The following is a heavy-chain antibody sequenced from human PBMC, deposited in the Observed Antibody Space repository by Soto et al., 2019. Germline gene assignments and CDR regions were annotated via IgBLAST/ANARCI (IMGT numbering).Heavy chain of an antibody. CDR3: AGIYSGSPGGTLRY. Sequence: QVQLQESGPGLVKPSQTLSLTCTVSGGSISSGGYYWSWIRQHPGKGLEWIGDIYYSGSTYYNPSIKSRVNISVDTSKNQFSLKLSSVAAADTAVYYCAGIYSGSPGGTLRYWGQGTLVTVSS. D-gene: IGHD1-26*01. V-gene: IGHV4-31*03. CDR2: IYYSGST. J-gene: IGHJ4*02. CDR1: GGSISSGGYY.